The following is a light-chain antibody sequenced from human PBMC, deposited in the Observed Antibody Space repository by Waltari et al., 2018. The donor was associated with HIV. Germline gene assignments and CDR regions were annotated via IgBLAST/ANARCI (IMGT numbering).Light chain of an antibody. J-gene: IGLJ2*01. Sequence: QSALTPPPSASGPPGQSVTLSCTGTSSDVGCYNYVPWHQQHPGKAPKLMIYAVIKRPSGVPDRFSGSKSGNTASLTVSGLQPEDEADYYCSSHAGSKVVFGGGTRLTVL. CDR2: AVI. CDR3: SSHAGSKVV. CDR1: SSDVGCYNY. V-gene: IGLV2-8*01.